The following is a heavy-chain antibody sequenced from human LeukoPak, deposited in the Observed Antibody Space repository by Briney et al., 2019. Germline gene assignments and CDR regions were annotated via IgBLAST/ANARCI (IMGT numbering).Heavy chain of an antibody. CDR2: INQDGSEK. CDR1: GFTFSNYW. J-gene: IGHJ4*02. Sequence: GGSLRLSCVASGFTFSNYWMSWVRQAPGKGLERVANINQDGSEKYSVDSVKGRFTFSRDNAKNSLFLQMNSLRADDTAVYYCARDPGYSYGSDWGQGTLVTVSS. CDR3: ARDPGYSYGSD. D-gene: IGHD5-18*01. V-gene: IGHV3-7*01.